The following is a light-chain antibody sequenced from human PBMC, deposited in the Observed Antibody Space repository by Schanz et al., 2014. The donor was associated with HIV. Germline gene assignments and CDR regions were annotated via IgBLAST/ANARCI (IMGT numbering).Light chain of an antibody. CDR1: SSNIGSNT. V-gene: IGLV1-44*01. Sequence: QSVVTQPPSASGTPGQRVTISCSGSSSNIGSNTVNWYQHLPGTAPRLLMYANMERPSGVPDRFSGSGSGTSASLAISGLQSEDEADYYCAAWDDSLNGWVFGGGTKLTVL. J-gene: IGLJ3*02. CDR2: ANM. CDR3: AAWDDSLNGWV.